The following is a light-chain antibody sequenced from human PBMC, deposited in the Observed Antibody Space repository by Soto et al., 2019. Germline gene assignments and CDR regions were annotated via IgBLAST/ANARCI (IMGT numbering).Light chain of an antibody. Sequence: EIVLTQAPATLSSFPGDRVTLSCRASQSVNTRLAWYQHKPGQAPRLLIYRTPNRAAGIPARFSGSGSGTDFTLTISGLEPEDFAVYYCHQRQSWARTFGQGTKVEIK. CDR3: HQRQSWART. J-gene: IGKJ1*01. CDR1: QSVNTR. CDR2: RTP. V-gene: IGKV3-11*01.